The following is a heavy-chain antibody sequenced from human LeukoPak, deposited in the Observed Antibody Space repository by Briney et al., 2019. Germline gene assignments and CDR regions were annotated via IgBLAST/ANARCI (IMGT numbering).Heavy chain of an antibody. CDR1: GGSFSGYY. CDR3: ARVAAGKGYPFDY. D-gene: IGHD6-13*01. CDR2: IYYSGST. Sequence: PSETLSLTCAVYGGSFSGYYWSWIRQPPGKGLEWIGNIYYSGSTYYNPSLKSRVTISVDTSNNQFSLKVTSVTAADTAVYYCARVAAGKGYPFDYWGQGTLVTVSS. V-gene: IGHV4-34*01. J-gene: IGHJ4*02.